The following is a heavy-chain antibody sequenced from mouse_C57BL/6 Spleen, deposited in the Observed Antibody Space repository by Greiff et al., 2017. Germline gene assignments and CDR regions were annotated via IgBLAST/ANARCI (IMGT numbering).Heavy chain of an antibody. D-gene: IGHD1-1*01. Sequence: VQLQQPGAELVKPGASVKVSCKASGYTFTSYWMHWVKQRPGQGLEWIGRIHPSDSDTNYNQKFKGKDTLTVDKSSSTAYMQLSSLTSEDSAVYYCGIWITTVVEYFDYWGQGTTLTVSS. J-gene: IGHJ2*01. CDR1: GYTFTSYW. CDR3: GIWITTVVEYFDY. V-gene: IGHV1-74*01. CDR2: IHPSDSDT.